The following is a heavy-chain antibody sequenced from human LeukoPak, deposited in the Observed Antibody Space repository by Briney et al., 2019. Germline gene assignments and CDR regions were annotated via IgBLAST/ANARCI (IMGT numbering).Heavy chain of an antibody. V-gene: IGHV3-7*01. CDR1: GFTFGDYA. Sequence: GGSLRLSCTASGFTFGDYAMTWVRQAPGKGLEWVANIKQDGSEEYYVGSVKGRFTISRDNAKNSLYLQMNSLRAEDTAVYYCASGYFGHYCSFTSCYAGVYWGQGTLVTVSS. CDR2: IKQDGSEE. CDR3: ASGYFGHYCSFTSCYAGVY. D-gene: IGHD2-2*01. J-gene: IGHJ4*02.